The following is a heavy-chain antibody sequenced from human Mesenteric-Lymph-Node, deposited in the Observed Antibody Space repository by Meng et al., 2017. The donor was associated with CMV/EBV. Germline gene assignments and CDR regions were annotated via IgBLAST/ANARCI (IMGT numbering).Heavy chain of an antibody. Sequence: SETLSLTCTVSGGSISSSSYYWGWIRQPPGKGLEWIGSIYYSGSTYYNPSLKSRVTISVDTSKNQFSLKLSSVTAADTAVYYCARDSGGSYLIDYWGQGTLVTVSS. CDR1: GGSISSSSYY. J-gene: IGHJ4*02. CDR2: IYYSGST. D-gene: IGHD1-26*01. CDR3: ARDSGGSYLIDY. V-gene: IGHV4-39*07.